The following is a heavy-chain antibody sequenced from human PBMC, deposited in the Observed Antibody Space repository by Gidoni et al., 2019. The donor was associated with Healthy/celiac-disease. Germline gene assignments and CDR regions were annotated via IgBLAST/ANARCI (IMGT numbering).Heavy chain of an antibody. CDR1: GGSISSYS. J-gene: IGHJ6*02. V-gene: IGHV4-59*01. Sequence: QVQLQESGPGLVKPSETLSLTCTVSGGSISSYSWSWIRPPPGKGLEWIGYIYYSGSTNYNPSLKSRVTISVDTSKNQFSLKLSSVTAADTAVYYCARGTRGYSYGFTRNQYYYYYGMDVWGQGTTVTVSS. CDR2: IYYSGST. CDR3: ARGTRGYSYGFTRNQYYYYYGMDV. D-gene: IGHD5-18*01.